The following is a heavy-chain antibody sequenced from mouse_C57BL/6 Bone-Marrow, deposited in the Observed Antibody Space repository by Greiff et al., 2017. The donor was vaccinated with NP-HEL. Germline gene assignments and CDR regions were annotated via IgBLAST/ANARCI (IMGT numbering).Heavy chain of an antibody. J-gene: IGHJ2*01. CDR3: ARIPFITTVVATDYFDY. Sequence: QVQLQQSGAELARPGASVKLSCKASGYTFTSYGISWVKQRTGQGLEWIGEIYPRSGNTYYNEKFKGKATLTADKSSSTAYMELRSLTSEDSAVYFCARIPFITTVVATDYFDYWGQGTTLTVSS. V-gene: IGHV1-81*01. D-gene: IGHD1-1*01. CDR2: IYPRSGNT. CDR1: GYTFTSYG.